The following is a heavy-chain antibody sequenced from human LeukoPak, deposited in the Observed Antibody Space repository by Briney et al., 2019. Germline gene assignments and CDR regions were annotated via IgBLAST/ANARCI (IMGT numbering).Heavy chain of an antibody. V-gene: IGHV3-48*03. CDR1: GFTFSSYE. CDR3: AREGRRPPYYYYYMDV. J-gene: IGHJ6*03. CDR2: ISTTGSSI. Sequence: GGSLRLSCAASGFTFSSYEMNWVRQAPGKGLEWVSYISTTGSSIYYADSVEGRFTISRDNAKNSLYLQMNSLRAEDTAVYYCAREGRRPPYYYYYMDVWGKGTTVTISS.